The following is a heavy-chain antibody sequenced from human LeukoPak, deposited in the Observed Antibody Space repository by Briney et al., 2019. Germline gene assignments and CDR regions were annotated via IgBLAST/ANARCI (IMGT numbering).Heavy chain of an antibody. Sequence: PSQTLSLTCAISGGTVSSNLGAWNWIRQSPSRGLEWLGRTYYTSKWYNEYAVSVNSRITISPDTSKNQFSLHLSSMTPDDTAVYYCARGWFATSFDYWGQGALVTVSS. CDR1: GGTVSSNLGA. CDR2: TYYTSKWYN. V-gene: IGHV6-1*01. J-gene: IGHJ4*02. CDR3: ARGWFATSFDY. D-gene: IGHD3-10*01.